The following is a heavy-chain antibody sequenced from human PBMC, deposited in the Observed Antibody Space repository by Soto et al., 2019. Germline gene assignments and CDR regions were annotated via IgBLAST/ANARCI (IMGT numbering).Heavy chain of an antibody. CDR2: ISYDGSNK. CDR1: GFTFSSYA. V-gene: IGHV3-30-3*01. D-gene: IGHD7-27*01. Sequence: GGFLRLSCAASGFTFSSYAMHWVRQAPGKGLEWVAVISYDGSNKYYADSVKGRFTNSRDNSKNTLYLQMNSLRAEDTAVYYCARGPWEEVWGTFDYWGQGTLVTVSS. CDR3: ARGPWEEVWGTFDY. J-gene: IGHJ4*02.